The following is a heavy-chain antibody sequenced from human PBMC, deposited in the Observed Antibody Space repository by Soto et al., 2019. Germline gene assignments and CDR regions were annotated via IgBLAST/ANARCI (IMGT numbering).Heavy chain of an antibody. CDR2: IIPIFGTA. CDR1: GGTFSSYA. D-gene: IGHD5-18*01. CDR3: ASQEYSYGYWGYYYYGMDV. Sequence: QVQLVQSGAEVKKPGSSVKVSCKASGGTFSSYAISWVRQAPGQGLEWMGGIIPIFGTANYAQKFQGRVTITADESTSTAYMELSSLRSEDTAVYYCASQEYSYGYWGYYYYGMDVWGQGTTVTVSS. V-gene: IGHV1-69*12. J-gene: IGHJ6*02.